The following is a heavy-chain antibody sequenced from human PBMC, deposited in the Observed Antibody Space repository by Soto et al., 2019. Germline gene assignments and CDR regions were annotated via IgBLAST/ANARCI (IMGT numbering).Heavy chain of an antibody. CDR3: ARGNYYDSSGYYFDY. CDR1: GFTFSTYA. Sequence: PGGSLRLSCAASGFTFSTYAMQWVRQAPGKGLEWVAFISYGGTDKYYGDSVRGRFTISRDNSKNTLYLQMNSLRPEDTAVYYCARGNYYDSSGYYFDYWGQGTLVTVSS. D-gene: IGHD3-22*01. V-gene: IGHV3-30-3*01. J-gene: IGHJ4*02. CDR2: ISYGGTDK.